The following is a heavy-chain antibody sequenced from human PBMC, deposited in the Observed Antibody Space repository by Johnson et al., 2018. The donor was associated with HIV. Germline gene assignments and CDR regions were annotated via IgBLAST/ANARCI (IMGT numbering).Heavy chain of an antibody. V-gene: IGHV3-7*03. CDR3: ARGRPDDYGGNADGAFDI. J-gene: IGHJ3*02. D-gene: IGHD4-23*01. CDR1: GFTFSSYW. CDR2: IKQDGSEK. Sequence: VQLVESGGGLVQPGGSLRLSCAASGFTFSSYWMSWVRQAPGKGLEWVANIKQDGSEKYYVDSVKGRFTVSRDNSENTLYLQMNSLRAEDTAVYYCARGRPDDYGGNADGAFDIWGQGTMVTVSS.